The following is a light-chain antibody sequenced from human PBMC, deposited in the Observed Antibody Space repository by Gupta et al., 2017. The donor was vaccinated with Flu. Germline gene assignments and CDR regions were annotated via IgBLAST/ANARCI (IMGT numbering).Light chain of an antibody. CDR3: QRLHNYTQPLT. CDR2: AAS. V-gene: IGKV1-9*01. J-gene: IGKJ4*01. CDR1: EGISSY. Sequence: DIQLTQSPSFLSASVGDRVTITCRASEGISSYLAWYQQKPGKAPKLLIYAASTLQSGVPSRLSGSGYGTGLYITISSMQPEDFATSYCQRLHNYTQPLTFGEGTKVEIK.